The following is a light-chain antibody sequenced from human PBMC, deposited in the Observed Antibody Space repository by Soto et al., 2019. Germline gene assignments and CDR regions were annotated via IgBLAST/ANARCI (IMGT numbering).Light chain of an antibody. Sequence: QSALTQPASVSGSAGQSITISCSGTMRDVGAYNLVSWYQQHPGTAPKLIIYEVRNRPSGISSRFSGSRSGNTASLTISGLQPEDDGDYYCSAYTASSTLVFGGGTKVTVL. J-gene: IGLJ3*02. CDR1: MRDVGAYNL. CDR3: SAYTASSTLV. V-gene: IGLV2-14*01. CDR2: EVR.